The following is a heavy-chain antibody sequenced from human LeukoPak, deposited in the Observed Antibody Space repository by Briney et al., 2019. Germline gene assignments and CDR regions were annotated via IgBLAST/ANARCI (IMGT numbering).Heavy chain of an antibody. CDR2: INPNSGGT. Sequence: GASLKVSCKASGYTFTGYYMHWVRQAPGQGLEWMGWINPNSGGTNYAQKFQGRVTMTRDTSISTAYMELSRLRSDDTAVYYCARGVRYYGSSGYYQRFDPWGQGTLVTVSS. D-gene: IGHD3-22*01. CDR3: ARGVRYYGSSGYYQRFDP. J-gene: IGHJ5*02. V-gene: IGHV1-2*02. CDR1: GYTFTGYY.